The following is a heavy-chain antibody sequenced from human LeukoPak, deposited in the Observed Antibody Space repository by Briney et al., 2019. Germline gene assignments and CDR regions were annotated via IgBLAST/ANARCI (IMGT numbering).Heavy chain of an antibody. V-gene: IGHV4-59*01. CDR1: GGSISSYY. CDR3: ARDVDDSSTSWFDP. J-gene: IGHJ5*02. Sequence: SETLSLTCTVSGGSISSYYWSWIRQPPGKGLEWIGYIYYSGSNKYNPSLKSRVTISEDTSKNQFSLKLSSVTAADTAVYYCARDVDDSSTSWFDPWGQGTLVTVSS. CDR2: IYYSGSN. D-gene: IGHD2-2*01.